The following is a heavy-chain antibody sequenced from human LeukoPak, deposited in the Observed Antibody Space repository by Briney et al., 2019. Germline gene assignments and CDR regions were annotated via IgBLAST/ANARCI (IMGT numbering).Heavy chain of an antibody. J-gene: IGHJ3*02. CDR1: GFTFSDYY. CDR3: ARGNYGGVYDAFDI. V-gene: IGHV3-11*01. Sequence: GGSLRLSCAASGFTFSDYYMSWIRQAPGKGLEWISYISRSGNTKYYADSVKGRFTISRDNAKNSLYLQMNSLRAEDTAVYYCARGNYGGVYDAFDIWGQGTMVTASS. CDR2: ISRSGNTK. D-gene: IGHD4-23*01.